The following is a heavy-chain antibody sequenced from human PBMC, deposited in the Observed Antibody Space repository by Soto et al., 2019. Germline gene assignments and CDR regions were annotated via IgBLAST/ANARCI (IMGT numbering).Heavy chain of an antibody. V-gene: IGHV1-69*02. CDR1: GGTFNRLV. CDR2: IIPVLGVT. CDR3: ATSAAGVYFFDD. J-gene: IGHJ4*02. Sequence: QVQLVQSGAEVKNPGSSVKVSCKASGGTFNRLVISWLRQAPGQAPEWLGRIIPVLGVTNHAQTFQNRITITADESTTTAYMELNSLTSGDTAVYFCATSAAGVYFFDDWGQGTLVRVSS. D-gene: IGHD6-13*01.